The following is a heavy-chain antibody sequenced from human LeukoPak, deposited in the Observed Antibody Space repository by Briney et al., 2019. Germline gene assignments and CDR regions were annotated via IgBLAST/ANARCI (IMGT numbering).Heavy chain of an antibody. Sequence: SQTLSLTCAVSGGSISSGGYSWSWIRQPPGKGLEWIGYIYHSGSTYYNPSLKSRVTISVDRSKNQFSLKLSSVTAADTAVYYWARDRTAGDNWFDPWGQGTLVTVSS. CDR1: GGSISSGGYS. V-gene: IGHV4-30-2*01. CDR2: IYHSGST. J-gene: IGHJ5*02. CDR3: ARDRTAGDNWFDP. D-gene: IGHD1-1*01.